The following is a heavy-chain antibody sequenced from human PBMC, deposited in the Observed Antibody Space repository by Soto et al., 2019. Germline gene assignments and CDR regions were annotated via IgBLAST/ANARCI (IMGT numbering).Heavy chain of an antibody. V-gene: IGHV5-10-1*01. J-gene: IGHJ4*02. CDR3: ARQIYEGDTGANFQYYFDS. Sequence: PGESLKISCKGTGYSFSAYWITWVRQKPGKGLEWVGRIDPSDSQTYYSPSFRGHVTISVTKSITTVFLQWSNLRTSDTAMYYCARQIYEGDTGANFQYYFDSWGQGTPVTVSS. CDR1: GYSFSAYW. D-gene: IGHD5-18*01. CDR2: IDPSDSQT.